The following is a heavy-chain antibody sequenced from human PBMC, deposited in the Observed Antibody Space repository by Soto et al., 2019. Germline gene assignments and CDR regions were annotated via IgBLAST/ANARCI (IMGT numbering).Heavy chain of an antibody. Sequence: ASVKVSCKASGYTFTSYGISWVRQAPGQGLEWMGWISAYNGNTNYAQKLQGRVTITTDESTSTAYMELSSLRSEDTAVYYCARDGRDGYNSPNWFDPWGQGTLVTVSS. D-gene: IGHD5-12*01. V-gene: IGHV1-18*01. CDR2: ISAYNGNT. J-gene: IGHJ5*02. CDR3: ARDGRDGYNSPNWFDP. CDR1: GYTFTSYG.